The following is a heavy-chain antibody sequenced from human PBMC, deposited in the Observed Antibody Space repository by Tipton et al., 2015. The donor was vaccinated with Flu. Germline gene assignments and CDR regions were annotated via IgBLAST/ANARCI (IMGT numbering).Heavy chain of an antibody. CDR2: IYYSGST. D-gene: IGHD5-12*01. Sequence: LRLSCAVYGGSFSGYYWGWVRQPPGKGLEWIGYIYYSGSTNYNPSLKSRVTISVDTSKNQFSLKLSSVTAADTAVYYCARRDSGYDPEGYWGQGTLVTVSS. CDR3: ARRDSGYDPEGY. J-gene: IGHJ4*02. CDR1: GGSFSGYY. V-gene: IGHV4-59*01.